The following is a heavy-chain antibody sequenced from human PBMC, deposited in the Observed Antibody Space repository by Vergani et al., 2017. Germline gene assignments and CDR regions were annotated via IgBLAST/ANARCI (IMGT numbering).Heavy chain of an antibody. D-gene: IGHD4-17*01. Sequence: QVQLQESGPGLVKPSETLSLTCTVSGGSISSSSYYWSWIRQPPGKGLEWIGYIYYSGSTNYNPSLKSRVTISVDTSKNQFSLKLSSVTAADTAVYYCARAGGGILRSWGQGTLVTVSS. V-gene: IGHV4-61*01. J-gene: IGHJ5*02. CDR1: GGSISSSSYY. CDR2: IYYSGST. CDR3: ARAGGGILRS.